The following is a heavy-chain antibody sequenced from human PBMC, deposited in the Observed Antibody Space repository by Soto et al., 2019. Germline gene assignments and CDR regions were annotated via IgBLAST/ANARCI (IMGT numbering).Heavy chain of an antibody. V-gene: IGHV1-69*13. J-gene: IGHJ6*02. CDR3: ARDLRSYYDILTGGYYYYYGMDV. Sequence: ASVKVSCKASGGTFSSYAISWVRQAPGQGLEWMGGIIPIFGTANYAQKFQGRVTITADESTSTAYMELSSLRSEDTAVYYCARDLRSYYDILTGGYYYYYGMDVWGQGTTVTVSS. CDR1: GGTFSSYA. CDR2: IIPIFGTA. D-gene: IGHD3-9*01.